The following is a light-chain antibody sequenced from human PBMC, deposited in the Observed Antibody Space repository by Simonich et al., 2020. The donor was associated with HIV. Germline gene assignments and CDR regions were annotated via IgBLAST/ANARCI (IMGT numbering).Light chain of an antibody. J-gene: IGKJ4*01. CDR2: DAS. Sequence: EIVLTQSPGTLSLFPGERATLSCRASQSVSSSYLAWYQQKPGLAPRLLIYDASSRATGIPDRFSGSGSGTDFTLTISRLEPEDFAVYYCQQYGGTFGGGTKVEI. CDR1: QSVSSSY. CDR3: QQYGGT. V-gene: IGKV3D-20*01.